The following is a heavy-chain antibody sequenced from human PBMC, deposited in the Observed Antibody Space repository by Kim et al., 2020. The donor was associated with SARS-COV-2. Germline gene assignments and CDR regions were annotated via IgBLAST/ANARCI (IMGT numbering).Heavy chain of an antibody. V-gene: IGHV3-30*18. CDR3: AKGTGFWAMIVVGHAFDI. J-gene: IGHJ3*02. D-gene: IGHD3-22*01. CDR2: ISYDGSNK. Sequence: GSLRLSCAASGFTFSSYGMHWVRQAPGKGLEWVAVISYDGSNKYYADSVKGRFTISRDNSKNTLYLQMNSLRAEDTAVFYCAKGTGFWAMIVVGHAFDIWGQGTMVTVSS. CDR1: GFTFSSYG.